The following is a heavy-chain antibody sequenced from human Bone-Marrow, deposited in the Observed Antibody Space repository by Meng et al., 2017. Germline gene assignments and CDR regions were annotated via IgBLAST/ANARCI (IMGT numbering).Heavy chain of an antibody. CDR1: GFTVSSNY. CDR3: ARTPSGYSSGWYFDY. V-gene: IGHV3-53*01. J-gene: IGHJ4*02. D-gene: IGHD6-19*01. Sequence: GGSLRLSCAASGFTVSSNYMSWVRQAPGKGLEWVSVIYSGGSTYYAGSVKGRFTISRDNSKNTLYLQMNSLRAEDTAVYYCARTPSGYSSGWYFDYWGQGTLVTVSS. CDR2: IYSGGST.